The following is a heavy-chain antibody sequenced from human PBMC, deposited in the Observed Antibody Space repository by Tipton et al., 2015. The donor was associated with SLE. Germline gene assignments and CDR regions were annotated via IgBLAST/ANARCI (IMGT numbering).Heavy chain of an antibody. CDR1: GGSIISSTYY. CDR3: ARLIAVSNTVDWFDP. Sequence: LRLSCTVSGGSIISSTYYWAWIRQPPGKGLEWIGTIHYSGSTSYNPSLKSRVTISVDTSKNQFSLKLSSVTAADTAVYYCARLIAVSNTVDWFDPWGQGTLVTVSS. D-gene: IGHD6-19*01. V-gene: IGHV4-39*07. J-gene: IGHJ5*02. CDR2: IHYSGST.